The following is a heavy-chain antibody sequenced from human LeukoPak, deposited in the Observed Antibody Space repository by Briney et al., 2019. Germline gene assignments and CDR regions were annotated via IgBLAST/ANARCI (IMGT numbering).Heavy chain of an antibody. D-gene: IGHD3-9*01. J-gene: IGHJ4*02. V-gene: IGHV3-9*01. CDR1: GFTFDDYA. CDR2: ISWNSGSI. Sequence: PGGSLRLSCAASGFTFDDYAMHWVRQAPGKGLEWVSGISWNSGSIGYADSVKGRFTISRDNAKNSLYLQMNSLRAEDTAVYYCARGGVLRYFDWLGDYFDYWGQGTLVTVSS. CDR3: ARGGVLRYFDWLGDYFDY.